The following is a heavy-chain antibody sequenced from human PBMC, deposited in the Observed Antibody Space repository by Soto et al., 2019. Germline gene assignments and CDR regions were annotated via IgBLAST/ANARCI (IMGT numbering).Heavy chain of an antibody. V-gene: IGHV3-23*01. Sequence: GGSLRLSCAASGFTFSSYAMSWVRQAPGKGLEWVSAISGSGGSTYYADSVKGRFTISRDNSKNTLYLQMNSLRAEDTAVYYCAKGLITIFGVVGFLGDVWGQGTTVTVSS. CDR2: ISGSGGST. CDR3: AKGLITIFGVVGFLGDV. CDR1: GFTFSSYA. D-gene: IGHD3-3*01. J-gene: IGHJ6*02.